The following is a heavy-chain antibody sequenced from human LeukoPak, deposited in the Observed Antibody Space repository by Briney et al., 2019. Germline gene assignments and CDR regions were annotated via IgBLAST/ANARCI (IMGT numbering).Heavy chain of an antibody. CDR1: GFTFGSYA. J-gene: IGHJ4*02. CDR2: ITGSTGTA. CDR3: ARGGSDNSGYALAF. D-gene: IGHD3-9*01. Sequence: PGGSLRLSCAASGFTFGSYAMNWVRQAPGKGLEWVSAITGSTGTAYYADSVKGRFTVSRDNSKNTLYLQVNSLRAEDTAVYYCARGGSDNSGYALAFWAKGPLVTVSS. V-gene: IGHV3-23*01.